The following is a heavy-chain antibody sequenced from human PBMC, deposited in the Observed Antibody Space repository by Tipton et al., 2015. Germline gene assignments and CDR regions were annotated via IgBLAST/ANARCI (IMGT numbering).Heavy chain of an antibody. V-gene: IGHV4-4*02. CDR1: GASIRSDNW. CDR2: IDQNGNN. CDR3: ARARGRHGGLFDS. Sequence: GLVKPSGTLSLTCTVSGASIRSDNWWSWIRQSPGRGLEWIAEIDQNGNNNYNPSLKSRVTISVDKSKNQLSLTLNSVAAADTAVYYCARARGRHGGLFDSWGQGTTVTVST. D-gene: IGHD4-23*01. J-gene: IGHJ4*03.